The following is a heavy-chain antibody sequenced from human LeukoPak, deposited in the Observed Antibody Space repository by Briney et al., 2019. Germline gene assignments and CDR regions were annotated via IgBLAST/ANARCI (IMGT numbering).Heavy chain of an antibody. D-gene: IGHD3-9*01. CDR3: AKGGDILTGYPFDY. CDR1: GFTFDDYA. V-gene: IGHV3-9*01. J-gene: IGHJ4*02. CDR2: ISWNSGSI. Sequence: PGGSLRLSCAASGFTFDDYAMHWVRQAPGKGLEWVSGISWNSGSIGYADSVKGRFTISRDNAKNSLYLQMNSLRAEDTALYYCAKGGDILTGYPFDYWGQGTLVTVSS.